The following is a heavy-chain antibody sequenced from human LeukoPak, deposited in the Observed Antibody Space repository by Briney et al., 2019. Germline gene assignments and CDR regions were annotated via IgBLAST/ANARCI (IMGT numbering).Heavy chain of an antibody. CDR3: ARDEGYGLPDY. CDR1: GGTFSSYA. J-gene: IGHJ4*02. CDR2: IIPIFGTA. V-gene: IGHV1-69*05. Sequence: GASVKVSCKASGGTFSSYAISWVRQAPGQGLEWMGRIIPIFGTANYAQKFQGRVTITTDESTSTAYMELCSLRSEDTAVYYCARDEGYGLPDYWGQGTLVTVSS. D-gene: IGHD3-10*01.